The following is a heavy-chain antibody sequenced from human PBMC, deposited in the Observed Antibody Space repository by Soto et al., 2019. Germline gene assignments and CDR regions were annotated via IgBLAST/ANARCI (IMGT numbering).Heavy chain of an antibody. CDR1: GYTLTELS. V-gene: IGHV1-24*01. Sequence: GASVKVSCKVSGYTLTELSMHWVRQAPGKGLEWMGGFDPEDGETIYAQKFQGRVTMTEDTSTDTAYMELSSLRSEDTAVYYCATQLERRLHPPYYYYYGMDVWGQGTTVTVSS. CDR2: FDPEDGET. J-gene: IGHJ6*02. D-gene: IGHD1-1*01. CDR3: ATQLERRLHPPYYYYYGMDV.